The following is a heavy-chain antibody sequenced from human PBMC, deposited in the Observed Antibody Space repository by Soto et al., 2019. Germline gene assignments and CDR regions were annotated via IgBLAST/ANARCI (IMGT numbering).Heavy chain of an antibody. CDR3: AKVVCSSNCYDY. CDR1: GFTLSTYA. Sequence: EVQVLESGGGLAQPGGSLRLSCAASGFTLSTYAMSWVRQAPGKGLEWVSSISVSGGNTYYADSVEGRFTISRDNSKNPLSLQMNSLRAEDTAIYYCAKVVCSSNCYDYWGQGTLVTVSS. D-gene: IGHD2-2*01. CDR2: ISVSGGNT. J-gene: IGHJ4*02. V-gene: IGHV3-23*01.